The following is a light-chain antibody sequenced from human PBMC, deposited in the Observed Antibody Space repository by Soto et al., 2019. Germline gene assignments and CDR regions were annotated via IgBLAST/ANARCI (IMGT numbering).Light chain of an antibody. Sequence: QSVLTQPPSVSGAPRQRGTISCTGSSSNIGAGYDVHWYQQFPGTAPKLLIYGNSNRPSGVPDRFSGSKSGSSASLAITGLQAEDEADYYCQSYDSSLSGYVFGTGTKVTVL. CDR1: SSNIGAGYD. J-gene: IGLJ1*01. V-gene: IGLV1-40*01. CDR2: GNS. CDR3: QSYDSSLSGYV.